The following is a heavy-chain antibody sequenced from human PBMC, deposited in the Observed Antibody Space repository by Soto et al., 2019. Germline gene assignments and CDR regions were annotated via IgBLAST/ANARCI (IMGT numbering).Heavy chain of an antibody. CDR1: GGSISSYY. CDR2: IYYSGST. CDR3: ARNLYNWNGGATYYFDY. D-gene: IGHD1-20*01. J-gene: IGHJ4*02. V-gene: IGHV4-59*01. Sequence: SETLSLTCTVSGGSISSYYWSWIRQPPGKGLEWIGYIYYSGSTNYNPSLKSRVTISVDTSKNQFSLKLSSVTAADTAVYYCARNLYNWNGGATYYFDYWGQGTLVTVSS.